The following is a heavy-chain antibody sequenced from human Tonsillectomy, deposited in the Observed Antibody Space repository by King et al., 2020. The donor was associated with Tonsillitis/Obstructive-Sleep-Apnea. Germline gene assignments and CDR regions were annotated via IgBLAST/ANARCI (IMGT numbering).Heavy chain of an antibody. Sequence: QLVQSGAEVKKPGASVKVSCKASGYTFPNYGISWVRQAPGQGLEWMGWISAYNGHTNYAQNLQDRVTMTTDTSTSTAYLELRSLRSDDTAVYYCARDSMSHYYDSSYYYTFKYWGQGTLVTVSS. V-gene: IGHV1-18*01. CDR3: ARDSMSHYYDSSYYYTFKY. CDR1: GYTFPNYG. CDR2: ISAYNGHT. D-gene: IGHD3-22*01. J-gene: IGHJ4*02.